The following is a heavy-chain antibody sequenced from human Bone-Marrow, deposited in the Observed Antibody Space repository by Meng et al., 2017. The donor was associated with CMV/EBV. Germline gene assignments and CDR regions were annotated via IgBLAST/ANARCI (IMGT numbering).Heavy chain of an antibody. D-gene: IGHD2-2*02. CDR3: ASVEYCSSTSCYTGGYYFDY. Sequence: SVKVSCKAFGGTFSSYAISWVRQAPGQGLEWMGGVIPIFGTANYAQKFQGRVTITTDESTSTAYMELSSLRSEDTAVYYCASVEYCSSTSCYTGGYYFDYWGQATLVTVSS. J-gene: IGHJ4*02. V-gene: IGHV1-69*05. CDR1: GGTFSSYA. CDR2: VIPIFGTA.